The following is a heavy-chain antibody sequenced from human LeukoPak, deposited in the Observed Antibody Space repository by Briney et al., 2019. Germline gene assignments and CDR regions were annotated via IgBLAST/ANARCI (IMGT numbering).Heavy chain of an antibody. V-gene: IGHV3-66*01. CDR2: IYSGGST. J-gene: IGHJ4*02. Sequence: PGGSLRLSCVASGFTFSGSAMHWVRQAPGKGLEWVSVIYSGGSTYYADSVKGRFTISRDNSKNTLYLQMNSLRAEDTAVYYCARGFYSTRWGQGTLVTVSS. CDR1: GFTFSGSA. CDR3: ARGFYSTR. D-gene: IGHD3-3*01.